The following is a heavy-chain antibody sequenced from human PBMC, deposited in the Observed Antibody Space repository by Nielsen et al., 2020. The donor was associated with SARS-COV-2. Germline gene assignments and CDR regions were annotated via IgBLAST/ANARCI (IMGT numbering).Heavy chain of an antibody. V-gene: IGHV4-61*01. CDR2: IYNTGNT. CDR1: AYSISSGYY. CDR3: ARGSFGNTYFAY. J-gene: IGHJ4*02. D-gene: IGHD3-10*01. Sequence: ESLKISCSVSAYSISSGYYWGWIRQSPGKGLEWIGYIYNTGNTNYNPSLKSRISISVDTSKNQLSLRLRSVTAADTAVYFCARGSFGNTYFAYWGQGTLVTVSS.